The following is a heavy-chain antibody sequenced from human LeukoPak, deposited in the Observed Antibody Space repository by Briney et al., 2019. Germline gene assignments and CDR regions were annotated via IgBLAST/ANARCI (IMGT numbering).Heavy chain of an antibody. J-gene: IGHJ4*02. CDR3: ARGTTVTTLGDH. Sequence: PGGSLRLSCAASGFTFSSYAMHWVRQAPGKGLEWVAVISYDGSSKYYADSVKGRSTISRDNSKNTLYVQMNSLRAEDTAVYYCARGTTVTTLGDHWGQGTLVTVSS. CDR2: ISYDGSSK. CDR1: GFTFSSYA. D-gene: IGHD4-17*01. V-gene: IGHV3-30-3*01.